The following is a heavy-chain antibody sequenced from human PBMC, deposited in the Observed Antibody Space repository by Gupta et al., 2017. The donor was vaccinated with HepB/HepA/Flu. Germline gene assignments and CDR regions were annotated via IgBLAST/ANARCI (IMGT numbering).Heavy chain of an antibody. CDR1: GFTVSSNY. CDR2: IYSGGST. CDR3: ARDGGSSSSGPRTTMGYYYMDV. Sequence: EVQLVESGGGLIQPGGSLRLSCAASGFTVSSNYMSWVRQAPGKGLEWVSVIYSGGSTYYADSVKGRFTISRDNSKNTLYLQMNSLRAEDTAVYYCARDGGSSSSGPRTTMGYYYMDVWGKRTTVTVSS. V-gene: IGHV3-53*01. J-gene: IGHJ6*03. D-gene: IGHD6-6*01.